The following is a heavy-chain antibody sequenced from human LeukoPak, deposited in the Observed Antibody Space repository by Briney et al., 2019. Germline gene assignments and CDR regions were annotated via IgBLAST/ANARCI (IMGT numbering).Heavy chain of an antibody. CDR1: GYTFTGYY. Sequence: ASVKVSCKASGYTFTGYYMHWVRQAPGQGLEWMGRINPNSGGTNYAQKFQGRVTMTRDSSISTAYMELSRLRSDDTAVYYCARGSREWLLSTFDYWGQGTLVTVSS. CDR2: INPNSGGT. V-gene: IGHV1-2*06. CDR3: ARGSREWLLSTFDY. D-gene: IGHD3-3*01. J-gene: IGHJ4*02.